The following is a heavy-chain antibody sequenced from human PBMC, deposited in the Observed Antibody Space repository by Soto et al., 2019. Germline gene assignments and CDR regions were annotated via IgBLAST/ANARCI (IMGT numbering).Heavy chain of an antibody. D-gene: IGHD3-10*01. J-gene: IGHJ6*02. CDR3: ARDTWFGELAIGYYYGMDV. Sequence: SETLSLTCAVSGYSISSGYYWGWIRQPPGKGLEWIGSIYHSGSTYYNPSLKSRVTISVDTSKNQFSLKLSSVTAADTAVYYCARDTWFGELAIGYYYGMDVWGQGTTVTVSS. CDR1: GYSISSGYY. CDR2: IYHSGST. V-gene: IGHV4-38-2*02.